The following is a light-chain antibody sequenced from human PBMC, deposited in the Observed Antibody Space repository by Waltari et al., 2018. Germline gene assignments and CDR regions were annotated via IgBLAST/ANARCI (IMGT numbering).Light chain of an antibody. CDR3: HSRDTTSTRI. CDR2: GHN. Sequence: SSELTQDPAMSVALGQTVTITCQGDSLRRFYASWYQQRPGQAPFLVLYGHNNRPSGIPERFSGATSGGTASLTITGAQAEDEADYFCHSRDTTSTRIFGGGTRLTV. J-gene: IGLJ2*01. CDR1: SLRRFY. V-gene: IGLV3-19*01.